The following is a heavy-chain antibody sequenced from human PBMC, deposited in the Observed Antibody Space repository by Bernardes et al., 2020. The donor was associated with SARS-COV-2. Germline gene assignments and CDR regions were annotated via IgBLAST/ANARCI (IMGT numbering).Heavy chain of an antibody. CDR2: IMSKTNGETK. CDR3: ATGAPPGTFFDY. CDR1: GFTFTYVW. D-gene: IGHD6-13*01. V-gene: IGHV3-15*01. Sequence: GGSLRLSCAASGFTFTYVWMSWVRQAPGKGLEWVARIMSKTNGETKDYAEPVKGRFTITRDDSSATVYLQMNSLKTDDTAVYYCATGAPPGTFFDYWGHGALVTVSS. J-gene: IGHJ4*01.